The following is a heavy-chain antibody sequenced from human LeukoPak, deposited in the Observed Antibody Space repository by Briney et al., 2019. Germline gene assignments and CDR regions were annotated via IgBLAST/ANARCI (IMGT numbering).Heavy chain of an antibody. J-gene: IGHJ6*03. D-gene: IGHD3-22*01. Sequence: NPSETLSLTCAVYGGSFSGYYWSWIRQPPGKGLEWIGEINHSGSTNYNPSLKSRVTISVDTSKNQFSLKLSSVTAADTAVYYCARRRYYDSSAVYGGYYYYYMDVWGKGTTVTVSS. CDR1: GGSFSGYY. CDR2: INHSGST. CDR3: ARRRYYDSSAVYGGYYYYYMDV. V-gene: IGHV4-34*01.